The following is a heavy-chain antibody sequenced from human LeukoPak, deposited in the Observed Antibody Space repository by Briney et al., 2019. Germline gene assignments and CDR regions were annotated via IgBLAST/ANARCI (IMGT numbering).Heavy chain of an antibody. V-gene: IGHV3-30*04. D-gene: IGHD6-13*01. CDR3: ARSRRNRAAAGKKYYCYGMDV. CDR2: ISYDGLNK. J-gene: IGHJ6*02. Sequence: AGGSLRLSCAASGFNFRTYAMYWVRQAPGKGLEWVAVISYDGLNKYVANSVKGRFTISRDNSRNTLYLQMNSLRAEDTAVYYCARSRRNRAAAGKKYYCYGMDVWGQGTTVTVSS. CDR1: GFNFRTYA.